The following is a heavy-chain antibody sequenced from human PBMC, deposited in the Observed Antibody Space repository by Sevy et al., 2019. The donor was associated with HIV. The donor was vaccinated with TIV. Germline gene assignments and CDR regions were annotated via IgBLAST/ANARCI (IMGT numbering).Heavy chain of an antibody. CDR2: ISGSGRST. CDR3: ATEDPGYNYVSSGSFDY. J-gene: IGHJ4*02. D-gene: IGHD3-22*01. Sequence: GGSLRLSCAASGFTFSSYAMSWVRQAPGKGLEWVSAISGSGRSTYYADSVKGRFTISRDNSKNTPYMQMNSLIAEDTAVYYCATEDPGYNYVSSGSFDYWGQGTLVTVSS. CDR1: GFTFSSYA. V-gene: IGHV3-23*01.